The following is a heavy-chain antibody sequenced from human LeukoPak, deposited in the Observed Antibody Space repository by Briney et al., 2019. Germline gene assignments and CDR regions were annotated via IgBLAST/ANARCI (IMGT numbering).Heavy chain of an antibody. D-gene: IGHD3-16*01. V-gene: IGHV3-23*01. CDR3: AKDGSYYDYVWGSYDY. CDR2: ISGSGSNT. J-gene: IGHJ4*02. CDR1: GFTFTNYA. Sequence: GGSLRLSCAASGFTFTNYAMSWVRQAPGKGLEWVSVISGSGSNTYYADSVKGRFTISRDNSKNTLYLQMNSLRAEDTAVYYCAKDGSYYDYVWGSYDYWGQGTLVTVSS.